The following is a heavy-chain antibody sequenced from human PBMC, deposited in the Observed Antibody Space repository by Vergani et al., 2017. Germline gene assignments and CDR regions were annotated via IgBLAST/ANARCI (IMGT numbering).Heavy chain of an antibody. CDR2: INWNSDSI. J-gene: IGHJ2*01. Sequence: EVQLVESGGGLVQPGRSLRLSCAASGFTFDDYAMHWVRQAPGKGLEWVSGINWNSDSIAYADSVKGRFTISRDNAKNSLYPQMNSLRAEDTALYYCVKDIAASGNYWYFDLWGRGTLVTVSS. CDR1: GFTFDDYA. D-gene: IGHD6-13*01. V-gene: IGHV3-9*01. CDR3: VKDIAASGNYWYFDL.